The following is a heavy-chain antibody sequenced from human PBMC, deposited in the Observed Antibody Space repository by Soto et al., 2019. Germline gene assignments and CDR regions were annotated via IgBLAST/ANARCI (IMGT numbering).Heavy chain of an antibody. J-gene: IGHJ4*02. D-gene: IGHD3-22*01. V-gene: IGHV4-30-2*01. CDR1: GGSISSGGYS. Sequence: SETLSLTCAVSGGSISSGGYSWSWIRQPPGKGLEWIGYIYHSGSTYYNPSLKSRVTISVDRSKNQFSLKLSSVTAADTAVYYCARRRYSSGYSNPAFDYWGQGTLVTVSS. CDR3: ARRRYSSGYSNPAFDY. CDR2: IYHSGST.